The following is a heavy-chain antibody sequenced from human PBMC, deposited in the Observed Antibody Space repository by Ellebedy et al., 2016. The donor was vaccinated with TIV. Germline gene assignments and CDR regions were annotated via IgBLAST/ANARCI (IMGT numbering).Heavy chain of an antibody. CDR1: GYSFTSYW. CDR2: IHPGDSDT. Sequence: GESLKISCKGSGYSFTSYWIGWVRQMPGRGLEWMGMIHPGDSDTRYSPSFQGQVTISADKSISTAYLQWSSLKASDTAMYYCARSSDYGDPRYGMDVWGQGTTVTVSS. J-gene: IGHJ6*02. D-gene: IGHD4-17*01. V-gene: IGHV5-51*01. CDR3: ARSSDYGDPRYGMDV.